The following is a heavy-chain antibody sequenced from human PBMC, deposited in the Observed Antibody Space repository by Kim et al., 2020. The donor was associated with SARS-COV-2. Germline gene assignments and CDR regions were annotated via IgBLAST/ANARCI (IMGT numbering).Heavy chain of an antibody. CDR3: ARWGGSRALDF. Sequence: SETLSLTCTVSRGSIGTYYWNWIRQPPGRGLEWIGFIFYTGSTYYNTSLEGRVTISLDTSNNQFSLSLSSVTAADTAVYYCARWGGSRALDFWGQGTLVT. V-gene: IGHV4-59*08. J-gene: IGHJ4*02. CDR1: RGSIGTYY. CDR2: IFYTGST. D-gene: IGHD3-16*01.